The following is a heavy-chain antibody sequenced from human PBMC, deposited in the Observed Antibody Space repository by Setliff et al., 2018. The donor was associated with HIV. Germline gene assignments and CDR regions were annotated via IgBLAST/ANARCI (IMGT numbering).Heavy chain of an antibody. CDR1: GFTFSDCS. CDR2: ITSTGSTI. Sequence: GGSLRLSCAASGFTFSDCSMNWVRQAPGRGLEWISYITSTGSTIFYADSVKGRFTISRDNAKNSLYLQMSSLRAEDTAVYYCARDYSGYDYHTGDNWGQGTLVTVSS. D-gene: IGHD5-12*01. J-gene: IGHJ4*02. CDR3: ARDYSGYDYHTGDN. V-gene: IGHV3-48*04.